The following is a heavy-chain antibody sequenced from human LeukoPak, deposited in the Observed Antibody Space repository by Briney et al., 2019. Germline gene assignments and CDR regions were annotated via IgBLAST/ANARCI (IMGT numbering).Heavy chain of an antibody. V-gene: IGHV4-59*11. Sequence: SETLSLTCTVSGGSIGSHYWSWIRQSPGKGLEWIGFMHYRGNTNSNPSLKSRVTISVDTSKNQFSLKLSSVTAADTAVYYCARESTGFGEFVWFDPWGQGTLVTVSS. J-gene: IGHJ5*02. CDR2: MHYRGNT. CDR3: ARESTGFGEFVWFDP. D-gene: IGHD3-10*01. CDR1: GGSIGSHY.